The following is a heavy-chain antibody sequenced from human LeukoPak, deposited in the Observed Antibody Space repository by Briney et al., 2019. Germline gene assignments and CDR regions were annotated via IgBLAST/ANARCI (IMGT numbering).Heavy chain of an antibody. Sequence: PGGSLRLSCAASGFTFSSYAMSWVRQAPGKGLEWVSGISWNSGSIGYADSVKGRFTISRDNAKNSLYLQMNSLRAEDTALYYCAKTHAGYSDYGDYFDYWGQGTLVTVSS. CDR1: GFTFSSYA. D-gene: IGHD4-17*01. J-gene: IGHJ4*02. CDR2: ISWNSGSI. V-gene: IGHV3-9*01. CDR3: AKTHAGYSDYGDYFDY.